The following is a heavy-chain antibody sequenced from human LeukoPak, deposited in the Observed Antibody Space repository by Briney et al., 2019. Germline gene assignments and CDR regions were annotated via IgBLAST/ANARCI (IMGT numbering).Heavy chain of an antibody. Sequence: ASVKVSCKASGYTFTGYYMHWVRQAPGQGLEWMGWVNPNSGGPNYAQKFQGRVTMTRDTSISTAYMELSRLRSDDTAVYYCARDLGTTGTTDYWGQGALVTVSS. D-gene: IGHD1-1*01. V-gene: IGHV1-2*02. CDR2: VNPNSGGP. J-gene: IGHJ4*02. CDR3: ARDLGTTGTTDY. CDR1: GYTFTGYY.